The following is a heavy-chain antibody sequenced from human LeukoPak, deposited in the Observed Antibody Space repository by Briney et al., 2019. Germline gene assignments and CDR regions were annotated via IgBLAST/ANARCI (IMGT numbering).Heavy chain of an antibody. CDR2: ISYEGSNE. V-gene: IGHV3-30*18. CDR1: GFSLRSYG. Sequence: GGSLRLSCAASGFSLRSYGMHWARHAPGKGLEWVAVISYEGSNEYYADSVKGRFTISRDNSKNTLYLQMTSLRAEDTAVYYCAKDGIRYYYDSSGYYGDYWGQGTLVTVSS. CDR3: AKDGIRYYYDSSGYYGDY. J-gene: IGHJ4*02. D-gene: IGHD3-22*01.